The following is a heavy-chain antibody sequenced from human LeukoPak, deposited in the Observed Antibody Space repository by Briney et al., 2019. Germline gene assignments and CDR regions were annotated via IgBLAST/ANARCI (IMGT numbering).Heavy chain of an antibody. D-gene: IGHD6-19*01. CDR3: ARVPPHSSGWYYYYGMDV. CDR2: IIPIFGTA. CDR1: GGTFSSYA. V-gene: IGHV1-69*13. J-gene: IGHJ6*02. Sequence: ASVKVSCKASGGTFSSYAISWVRQAPGQGLEWMGGIIPIFGTANYAQKLQGRVTITADESTSTAYMELSSLRSEDTAVYYCARVPPHSSGWYYYYGMDVWGQGTTVTVSS.